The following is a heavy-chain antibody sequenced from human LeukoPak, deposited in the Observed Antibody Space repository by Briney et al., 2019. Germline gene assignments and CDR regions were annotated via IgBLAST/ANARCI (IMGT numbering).Heavy chain of an antibody. CDR3: AKVGEYQLLLYAFDM. Sequence: GGSLRLSCAASGFTFSSYGMSWVRQAPGKGLEWVSAISGSCGSTYYADSVKGRFTISRDNSKNTLYLQMNSLRAEDTAVYYCAKVGEYQLLLYAFDMWGQGTMVTVSS. D-gene: IGHD2-2*01. V-gene: IGHV3-23*01. J-gene: IGHJ3*02. CDR2: ISGSCGST. CDR1: GFTFSSYG.